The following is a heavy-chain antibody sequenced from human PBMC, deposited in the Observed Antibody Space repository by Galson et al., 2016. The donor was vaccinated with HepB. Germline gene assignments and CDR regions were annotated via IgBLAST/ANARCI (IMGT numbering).Heavy chain of an antibody. J-gene: IGHJ4*02. CDR3: AKAGEYHYDRSGYYDY. CDR2: INWNSRSV. V-gene: IGHV3-9*01. D-gene: IGHD3-22*01. CDR1: GFTFSDYA. Sequence: LRLSCAASGFTFSDYAMHWVRQVPGKGLEWVSGINWNSRSVASADSVKGRFTISRDNAKNSLYLQMNSLRVEDTALYYCAKAGEYHYDRSGYYDYWGQGTLVTVSS.